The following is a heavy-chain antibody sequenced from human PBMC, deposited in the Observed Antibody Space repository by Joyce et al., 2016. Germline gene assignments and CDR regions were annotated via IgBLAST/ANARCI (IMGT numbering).Heavy chain of an antibody. CDR1: GDIFNAYG. J-gene: IGHJ4*02. Sequence: QVQLEQSGAEVKKPGSSVKVSCKTSGDIFNAYGINWVRQAPGQGLEWLGGNVPMSATTDYEQKFRGRLTISAHEPTSTVYMELSSLRSDDTGTYYCARGRGDDFWSGYYGSIDYWGQGTLVSVSS. CDR3: ARGRGDDFWSGYYGSIDY. CDR2: NVPMSATT. V-gene: IGHV1-69*01. D-gene: IGHD3-3*01.